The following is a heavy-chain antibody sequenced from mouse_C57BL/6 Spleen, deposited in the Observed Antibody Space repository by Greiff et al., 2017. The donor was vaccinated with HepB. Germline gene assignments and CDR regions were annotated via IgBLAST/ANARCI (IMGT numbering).Heavy chain of an antibody. V-gene: IGHV7-3*01. CDR3: ARYEVFYGNYVGGAMDY. Sequence: EVKLVESGGGLVQPGGSLSLSCAASGFTFTDYYMSWVRQPPGKALEWLGFIRNKANGYTTEYSASVKGRFTISRDNSQSILYLQMNALRAEDSATYYCARYEVFYGNYVGGAMDYWGQGTSVTVSS. CDR1: GFTFTDYY. CDR2: IRNKANGYTT. D-gene: IGHD2-1*01. J-gene: IGHJ4*01.